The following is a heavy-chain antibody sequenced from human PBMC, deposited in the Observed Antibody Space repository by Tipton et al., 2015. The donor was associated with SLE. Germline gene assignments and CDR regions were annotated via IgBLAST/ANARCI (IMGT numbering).Heavy chain of an antibody. CDR1: GGSFSGYY. Sequence: TLSLTCAVYGGSFSGYYWSWIRQPPGKGLEWIGDINHSGSTNYNPSLKSRVTISVDTSKNQFSLKLISVTAADTAVYYCARHFGWSFDVWGQGTMVTVSS. J-gene: IGHJ3*01. V-gene: IGHV4-34*01. CDR2: INHSGST. D-gene: IGHD2-15*01. CDR3: ARHFGWSFDV.